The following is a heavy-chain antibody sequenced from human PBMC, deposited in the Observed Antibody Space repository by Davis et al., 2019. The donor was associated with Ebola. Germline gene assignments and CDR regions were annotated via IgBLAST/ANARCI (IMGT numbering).Heavy chain of an antibody. V-gene: IGHV3-74*01. CDR2: INSGGTKT. CDR3: AREGANTGWHDPYDI. D-gene: IGHD6-19*01. J-gene: IGHJ3*02. CDR1: GFTFGSYW. Sequence: GSLRLSCAASGFTFGSYWMHWVRQVPGKGLIWVAYINSGGTKTNYADSVKGRFTISRDNAKNTLYLQMNSLRDDDTAFYYCAREGANTGWHDPYDIWGQGTMVTVSA.